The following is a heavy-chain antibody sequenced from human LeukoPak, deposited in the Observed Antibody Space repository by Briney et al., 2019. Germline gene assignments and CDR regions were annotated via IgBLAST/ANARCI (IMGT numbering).Heavy chain of an antibody. D-gene: IGHD2-2*02. CDR2: IYHSGST. Sequence: SETLSLTCTVSGYSISSGYYWGWIRQPPGKGLEWIGSIYHSGSTYYNPSLKSRVTISVDTSKNQFSLKLSSVTAADTAVYYCARQPPLEDCSSTSCYSWFDPWGQGTLVTVSS. CDR3: ARQPPLEDCSSTSCYSWFDP. V-gene: IGHV4-38-2*02. J-gene: IGHJ5*02. CDR1: GYSISSGYY.